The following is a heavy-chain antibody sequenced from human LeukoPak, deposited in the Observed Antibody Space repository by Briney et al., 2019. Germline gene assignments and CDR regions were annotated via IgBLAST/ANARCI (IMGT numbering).Heavy chain of an antibody. V-gene: IGHV3-23*01. CDR3: AKLGTP. J-gene: IGHJ5*02. CDR1: GFTFSSYD. D-gene: IGHD7-27*01. CDR2: ISGSGDST. Sequence: GGALRLSCAASGFTFSSYDMTWVRPAPGQGLEWVSAISGSGDSTYYADSVKGRFTISRDNSKNTLYLQMNSLRAEDTAVYYCAKLGTPWGQGTLVTVSS.